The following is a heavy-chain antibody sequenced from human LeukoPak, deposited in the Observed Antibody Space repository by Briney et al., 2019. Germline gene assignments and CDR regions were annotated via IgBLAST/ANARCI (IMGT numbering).Heavy chain of an antibody. CDR1: GGSISSYY. CDR2: IYYSGST. J-gene: IGHJ6*02. V-gene: IGHV4-59*08. CDR3: ARHSPNTYGMDV. Sequence: SETLSLTCTVSGGSISSYYWSWIRQPPGKGLEWIGYIYYSGSTNYNPSLKSRVTISVDTSKNQFSLKLSSVTAADTAVYYCARHSPNTYGMDVWGQGTTVTVSS.